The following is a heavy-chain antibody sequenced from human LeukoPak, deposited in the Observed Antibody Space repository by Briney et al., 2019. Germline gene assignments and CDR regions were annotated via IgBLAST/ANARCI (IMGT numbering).Heavy chain of an antibody. Sequence: ASVKVSCKASRYSFTSYYMHWVRQAPGQGLEWMGIIDPSGGSTSYAQKFQGRVTMTRDTSTSTVYMELSSLRSEDTAVYYCARDSTATGPFDNWGQGTLVTVSS. CDR3: ARDSTATGPFDN. CDR2: IDPSGGST. D-gene: IGHD1-1*01. CDR1: RYSFTSYY. V-gene: IGHV1-46*01. J-gene: IGHJ4*02.